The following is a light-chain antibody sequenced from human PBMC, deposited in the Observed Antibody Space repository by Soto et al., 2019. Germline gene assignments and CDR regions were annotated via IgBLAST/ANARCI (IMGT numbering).Light chain of an antibody. CDR1: SSDVGGYNY. J-gene: IGLJ1*01. CDR3: SSYTSSSTYV. Sequence: QSVLTQPASVSGSPGQSITISCTGTSSDVGGYNYVSWYQQHPGKAPKLMIYEVSNRPSGVSNRFSGSKSANTASLTISGLQAEDEADYYCSSYTSSSTYVFGTGTKPHRP. CDR2: EVS. V-gene: IGLV2-14*01.